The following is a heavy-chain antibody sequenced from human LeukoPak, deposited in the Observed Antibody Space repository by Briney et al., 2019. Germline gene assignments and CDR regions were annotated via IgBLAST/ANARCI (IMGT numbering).Heavy chain of an antibody. CDR2: IANKINSERK. V-gene: IGHV3-15*04. J-gene: IGHJ4*02. CDR3: TTDRGDYGIPF. D-gene: IGHD4-17*01. CDR1: GLIFSDAW. Sequence: GGSLRLSCAASGLIFSDAWMGWVRQAPGKGLEWVGRIANKINSERKDYAAPVRGRFSISRDDSENTLYLQMNGLQTEDTGVYYCTTDRGDYGIPFWGQGTLVTVSS.